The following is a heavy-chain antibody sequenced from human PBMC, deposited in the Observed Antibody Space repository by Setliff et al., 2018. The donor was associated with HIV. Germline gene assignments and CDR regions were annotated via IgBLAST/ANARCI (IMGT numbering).Heavy chain of an antibody. CDR2: INHSGST. Sequence: PSETLSLTCDVYGGSFSGYYWSWIRQPPGKGLEWIGKINHSGSTNYNPSLKSRVTISVGTSRNQFSLKLNSVTAADTAVYYCARVGYYDSSFDYWGQGTLVTVSS. V-gene: IGHV4-34*01. J-gene: IGHJ4*02. D-gene: IGHD3-22*01. CDR1: GGSFSGYY. CDR3: ARVGYYDSSFDY.